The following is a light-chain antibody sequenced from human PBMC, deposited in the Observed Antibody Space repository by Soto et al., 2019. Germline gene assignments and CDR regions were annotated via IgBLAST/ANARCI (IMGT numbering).Light chain of an antibody. CDR1: SSDVGGYNY. J-gene: IGLJ1*01. CDR2: EVS. Sequence: QSALTQPASVSGSPGQSITISCTGTSSDVGGYNYVSWYQLHPGKAPKLMVYEVSNRPSGVSNRFYGSKSGNTASLTISGLQAEDEADYYCSSYTSSTAYVFGRWIKVTVL. V-gene: IGLV2-14*01. CDR3: SSYTSSTAYV.